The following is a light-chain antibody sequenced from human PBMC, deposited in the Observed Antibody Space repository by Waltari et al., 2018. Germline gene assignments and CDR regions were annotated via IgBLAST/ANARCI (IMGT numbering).Light chain of an antibody. CDR2: GAS. CDR1: QTVSSN. CDR3: QQYNNWPPWT. J-gene: IGKJ1*01. Sequence: DTELTQSPATLSVSPGDRVTLSCRASQTVSSNLAWYQQKPGQVPRLLVYGASIRATGIPARFSGSGSGTQFTLTINSLQSEDFAVYYCQQYNNWPPWTFGQGTKVEIK. V-gene: IGKV3-15*01.